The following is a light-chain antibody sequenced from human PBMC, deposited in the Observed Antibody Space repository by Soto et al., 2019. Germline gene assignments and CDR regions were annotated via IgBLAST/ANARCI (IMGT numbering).Light chain of an antibody. CDR1: QSVLYSSNNKNY. CDR2: CAS. CDR3: QQYYSTPRT. J-gene: IGKJ1*01. V-gene: IGKV4-1*01. Sequence: DIVMTQSPDSLAVSLGERATINCKSSQSVLYSSNNKNYLGCYQQKPGQPPKMLIYCASTRESGVPDRFSGSGSGTDFSLTISSLQAEDVAVYYCQQYYSTPRTFGQGTKVDIK.